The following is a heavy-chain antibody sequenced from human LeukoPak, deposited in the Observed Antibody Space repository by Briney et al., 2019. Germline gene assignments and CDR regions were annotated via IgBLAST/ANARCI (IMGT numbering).Heavy chain of an antibody. J-gene: IGHJ4*02. CDR1: GGSFSGYY. CDR3: ARGGRTVEDY. D-gene: IGHD2-2*01. V-gene: IGHV4-34*01. CDR2: INHSGST. Sequence: PSETLSLTCAVYGGSFSGYYWSWIRQPPGKGLEWIGEINHSGSTNYNPSLKSRVTISVDTSKNQFSLKLSSVTAADTAVYYCARGGRTVEDYWGQGTLVTVSS.